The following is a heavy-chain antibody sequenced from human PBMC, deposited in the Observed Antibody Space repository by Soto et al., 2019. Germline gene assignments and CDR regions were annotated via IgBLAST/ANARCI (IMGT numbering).Heavy chain of an antibody. Sequence: PGGSLRLSCAASGFIFSGSAMSWVRRAPGEGLEWVSAITGGGGATYYADSVKGRFTISRDNSKNTLYMQMNSLRAEDTAAYHCVKGSGSARPYDFDSWGQGTLVTVSS. CDR3: VKGSGSARPYDFDS. V-gene: IGHV3-23*01. D-gene: IGHD2-2*01. CDR1: GFIFSGSA. J-gene: IGHJ4*02. CDR2: ITGGGGAT.